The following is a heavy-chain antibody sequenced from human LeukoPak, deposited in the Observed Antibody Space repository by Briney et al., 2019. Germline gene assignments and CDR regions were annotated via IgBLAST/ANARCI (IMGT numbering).Heavy chain of an antibody. V-gene: IGHV3-72*01. CDR3: ANGGGYAFDI. J-gene: IGHJ3*02. Sequence: GGSLRLSCAASGFTFSDHYMDWVRQAPGKGLEWVGRTRNKANGYTTEYAASVKGRFTISRDDSKNSLYLQMNSLKTEDTAVYYCANGGGYAFDIWGQGTMVTISS. CDR1: GFTFSDHY. CDR2: TRNKANGYTT.